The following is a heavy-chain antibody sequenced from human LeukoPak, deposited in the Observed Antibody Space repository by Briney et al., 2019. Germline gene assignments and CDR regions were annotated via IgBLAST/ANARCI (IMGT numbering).Heavy chain of an antibody. D-gene: IGHD3-22*01. CDR3: AREGDYYDSSGYYYEGYYFDY. CDR1: GGSISSGSYY. Sequence: PSQTLSLTCTVPGGSISSGSYYWSWIRQPAGKGLEWIGRIYTSGSTNYNPSLKSRVTISVDTSKNQFSLKLSSVTAADTAVYYWAREGDYYDSSGYYYEGYYFDYWGQGTLVTVSS. CDR2: IYTSGST. J-gene: IGHJ4*02. V-gene: IGHV4-61*02.